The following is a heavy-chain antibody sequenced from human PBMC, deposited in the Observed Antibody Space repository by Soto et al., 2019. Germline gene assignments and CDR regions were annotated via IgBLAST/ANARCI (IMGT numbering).Heavy chain of an antibody. CDR3: AREWVRGMDV. CDR1: GGAFASKD. CDR2: MNPNSANT. Sequence: SVKLSSKAPGGAFASKDINSLRQATGQGLEWMGWMNPNSANTGYAQKFQGRVTMTRNTSISTAYMELSSLRSEDTAVNYCAREWVRGMDVWGQGPTVTVSS. V-gene: IGHV1-8*01. D-gene: IGHD1-26*01. J-gene: IGHJ6*02.